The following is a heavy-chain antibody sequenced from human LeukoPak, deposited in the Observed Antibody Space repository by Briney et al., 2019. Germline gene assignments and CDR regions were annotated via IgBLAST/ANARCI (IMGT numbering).Heavy chain of an antibody. Sequence: SETLSLTCTVSGGSISSYYWSWIRQPPGKGLEWIGYIYYSGSTNYNPSLKSRVTISVDTSKNQFSLKLSSVTAADTAVYYCARGHDSXXXXXXXXDXXGMDVWGXGTTVTVS. D-gene: IGHD6-13*01. CDR1: GGSISSYY. CDR2: IYYSGST. V-gene: IGHV4-59*01. J-gene: IGHJ6*02. CDR3: ARGHDSXXXXXXXXDXXGMDV.